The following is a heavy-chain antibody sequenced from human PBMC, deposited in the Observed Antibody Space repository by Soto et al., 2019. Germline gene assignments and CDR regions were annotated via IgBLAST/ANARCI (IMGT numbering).Heavy chain of an antibody. Sequence: ASVKVSCKASGYSFTSLDINWVRQTAGQGLEWMGWMQPSTGRTGYAQSFQGRVTITADKSTSTASLELSSLRSDDTAVYYCAREGRGKKAGYNGLVSLGYWGQGTLVTVSS. D-gene: IGHD2-2*02. CDR2: MQPSTGRT. V-gene: IGHV1-8*01. CDR3: AREGRGKKAGYNGLVSLGY. J-gene: IGHJ4*02. CDR1: GYSFTSLD.